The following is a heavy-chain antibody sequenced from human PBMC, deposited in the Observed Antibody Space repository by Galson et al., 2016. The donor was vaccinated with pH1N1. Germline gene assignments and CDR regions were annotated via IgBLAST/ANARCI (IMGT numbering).Heavy chain of an antibody. Sequence: SETLSLTCTVSGGSISSYYWSWIRQPAGKGLEWIGRIYTSGSTNYNPSLTSRVTMSVDTSKNQFSLKLSSVTAADTAVYYCARDHGFGSENMGDWFDPWGQGTLVTVSS. J-gene: IGHJ5*02. D-gene: IGHD3-10*01. V-gene: IGHV4-4*07. CDR2: IYTSGST. CDR3: ARDHGFGSENMGDWFDP. CDR1: GGSISSYY.